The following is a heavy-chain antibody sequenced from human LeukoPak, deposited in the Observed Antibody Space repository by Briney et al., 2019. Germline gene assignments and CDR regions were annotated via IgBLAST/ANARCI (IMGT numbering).Heavy chain of an antibody. Sequence: SETLSLTCTVSGGSISSYYWSWIRQPPGKGLEWIGYIYYSGSTNYNPSLKSRVTISVDTSKNQFSLKLSSVTAADTAVYYCARGGVTVTITSYHMDVWGKGTTVTVSS. CDR1: GGSISSYY. J-gene: IGHJ6*03. CDR3: ARGGVTVTITSYHMDV. V-gene: IGHV4-59*01. D-gene: IGHD4-17*01. CDR2: IYYSGST.